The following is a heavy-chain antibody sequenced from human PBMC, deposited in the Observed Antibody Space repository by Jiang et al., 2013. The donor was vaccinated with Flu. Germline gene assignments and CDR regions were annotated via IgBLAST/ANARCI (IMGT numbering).Heavy chain of an antibody. CDR3: ARGDYDFWSGYQDY. D-gene: IGHD3-3*01. Sequence: GPGLVKPSETLSLTCTVSGGSISSSSYYWGWIRQPPGKGLEWIGSIYYSGSTYYNPSLKSRVTISVDTSKNQFSLKLSSVTAADTAVYYCARGDYDFWSGYQDYWGQGTLVTVSS. J-gene: IGHJ4*02. CDR2: IYYSGST. V-gene: IGHV4-39*07. CDR1: GGSISSSSYY.